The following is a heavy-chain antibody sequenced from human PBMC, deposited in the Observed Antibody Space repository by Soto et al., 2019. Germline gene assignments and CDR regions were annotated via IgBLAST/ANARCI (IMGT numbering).Heavy chain of an antibody. CDR1: GFTFIINA. J-gene: IGHJ6*02. D-gene: IGHD6-19*01. CDR2: ISGTGYGK. Sequence: GGPLGPSCAASGFTFIINAMNWVRRAQGKGLEWVSGISGTGYGKYYADSVKGRFTISRDSSNNTLYLQMNSLRGEDTAIYYCAKARQAQSHYYYGMDVWGQGTPVTVSS. CDR3: AKARQAQSHYYYGMDV. V-gene: IGHV3-23*01.